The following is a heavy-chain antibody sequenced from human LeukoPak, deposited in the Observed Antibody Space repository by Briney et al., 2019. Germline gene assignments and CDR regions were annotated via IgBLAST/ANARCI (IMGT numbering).Heavy chain of an antibody. V-gene: IGHV6-1*01. D-gene: IGHD2-15*01. Sequence: SQTLSLTCAISGDSFSTNSVAWAWLRQSPSRGLEWLGRTYYRSKWNNDYAVSVKSQITINPDTSKNQFSLQLNSVTPDDTALYYCARGKYSGFDLWGQGTMATVSS. CDR3: ARGKYSGFDL. CDR2: TYYRSKWNN. CDR1: GDSFSTNSVA. J-gene: IGHJ3*01.